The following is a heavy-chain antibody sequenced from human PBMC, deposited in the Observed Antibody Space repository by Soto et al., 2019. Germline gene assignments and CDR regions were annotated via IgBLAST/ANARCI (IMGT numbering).Heavy chain of an antibody. Sequence: ASVKVSCKASGYTFTGYYMHRVRQAPGQGPEWMGWINPNSGGTNYAQKFQGWVTMTRDTSISTAYMELSRLRSEDTAVYYCARGAADVPHGMDVWGQGTTVTVSS. V-gene: IGHV1-2*04. CDR3: ARGAADVPHGMDV. D-gene: IGHD2-2*01. CDR1: GYTFTGYY. CDR2: INPNSGGT. J-gene: IGHJ6*02.